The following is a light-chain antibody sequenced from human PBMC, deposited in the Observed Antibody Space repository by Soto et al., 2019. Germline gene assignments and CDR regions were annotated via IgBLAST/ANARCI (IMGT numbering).Light chain of an antibody. V-gene: IGKV1-5*01. CDR2: DAS. CDR3: QQYNSYS. J-gene: IGKJ1*01. CDR1: QSISSW. Sequence: DIQMTHSPSTLSASVGDRVTITCRASQSISSWLAWYQQKPGKAPKLLIYDASSLESGVPSRFSGSGSGTEFTLTISSLQPDDFATYYCQQYNSYSFGQGTKGDIK.